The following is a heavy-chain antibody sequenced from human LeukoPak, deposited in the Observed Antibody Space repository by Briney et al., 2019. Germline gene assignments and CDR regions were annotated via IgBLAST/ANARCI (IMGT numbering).Heavy chain of an antibody. D-gene: IGHD1-14*01. CDR2: ISFDANNK. CDR3: AKDRHPARTDGYYFDY. Sequence: GGSLRLSCAASEFTFRTYGMHWVRQAPGKGLEWVAVISFDANNKYHADSVKGRFTISRDNSKNTLYLQMNSLRAEDTAVYYCAKDRHPARTDGYYFDYWGQGTLVTVSS. J-gene: IGHJ4*02. CDR1: EFTFRTYG. V-gene: IGHV3-30*18.